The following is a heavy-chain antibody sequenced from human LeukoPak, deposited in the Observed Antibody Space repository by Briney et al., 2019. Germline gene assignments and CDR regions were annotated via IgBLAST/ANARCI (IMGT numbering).Heavy chain of an antibody. D-gene: IGHD3-9*01. CDR3: ARGQYYDILTGPSSFDY. CDR2: ISSSSSYI. Sequence: GGSLRLSCAASGFTFSSYAMSWVRQAPGKGLEWVSSISSSSSYIYYADSVKGRFTISRDNAKNSLYLQMNSLRAEDTAVYYCARGQYYDILTGPSSFDYWGQGTLVTVSS. CDR1: GFTFSSYA. V-gene: IGHV3-21*01. J-gene: IGHJ4*02.